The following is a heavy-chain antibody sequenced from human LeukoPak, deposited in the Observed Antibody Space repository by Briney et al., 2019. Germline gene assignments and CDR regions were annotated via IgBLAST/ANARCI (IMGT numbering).Heavy chain of an antibody. D-gene: IGHD6-19*01. Sequence: GGSLRLSCAASGFTVSSNYMSWVRQAPGKGLEWVSVIYSGGSTYYADSVKGRFTISRDNSKNTLYLQMNSLRAEDTAVYYCARSRAVAGTDFDYWDQGTLVTVSS. CDR2: IYSGGST. V-gene: IGHV3-66*01. CDR1: GFTVSSNY. J-gene: IGHJ4*02. CDR3: ARSRAVAGTDFDY.